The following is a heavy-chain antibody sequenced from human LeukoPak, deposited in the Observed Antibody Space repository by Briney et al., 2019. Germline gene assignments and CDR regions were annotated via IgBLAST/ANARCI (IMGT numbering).Heavy chain of an antibody. CDR3: ARGSRWLADY. Sequence: PSETLSLTCAVYGGSFSGYYWSWIRQPPGKGLEWIGEINHSGSTNYNPSLKSRVTISVGTSKNQFSLKLSSVTAADTAVYYCARGSRWLADYWGQGTLVTVSS. V-gene: IGHV4-34*01. J-gene: IGHJ4*02. CDR2: INHSGST. D-gene: IGHD6-19*01. CDR1: GGSFSGYY.